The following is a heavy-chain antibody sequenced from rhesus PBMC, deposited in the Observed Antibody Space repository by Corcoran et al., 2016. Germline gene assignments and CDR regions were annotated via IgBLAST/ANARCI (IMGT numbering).Heavy chain of an antibody. D-gene: IGHD4-17*01. CDR1: GGSISSGYHSY. V-gene: IGHV4-122*02. CDR2: RPDVGST. CDR3: VRGTMVAYFFDD. J-gene: IGHJ4*01. Sequence: QVQLQESGPRLVKPSETLSLSCAVSGGSISSGYHSYWSWIRQPPGKGLEWIGYRPDVGSTSDNPSLKSRVTISRDTSKNQFSRRLTSVTAADTALYSCVRGTMVAYFFDDWGQGVLVTVSS.